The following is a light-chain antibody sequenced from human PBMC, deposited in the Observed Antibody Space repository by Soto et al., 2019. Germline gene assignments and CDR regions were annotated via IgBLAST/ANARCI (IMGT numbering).Light chain of an antibody. J-gene: IGLJ2*01. V-gene: IGLV2-14*01. CDR1: NSDVGAFEY. Sequence: QSVLTQPASVSGSPGQSITISRTGTNSDVGAFEYVSWYQQHPGKAPKILIYEVSNRPSGVSNRFSGSKSGNTASLTISGLQAEDEADYYCSSYTGSTTVVFGGGTKVTVL. CDR3: SSYTGSTTVV. CDR2: EVS.